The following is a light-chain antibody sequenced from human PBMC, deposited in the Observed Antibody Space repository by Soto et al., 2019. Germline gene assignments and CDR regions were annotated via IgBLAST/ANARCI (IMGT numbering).Light chain of an antibody. CDR1: QSVTGY. CDR3: QPSYTTPYT. V-gene: IGKV1-39*01. J-gene: IGKJ2*01. CDR2: ASS. Sequence: DIQMTQSPSYLSVSVGDRVTITCRASQSVTGYLNWYQQKPGKAPKLLIYASSSLQGGVPSRFSGTKSGTDFILTISSLQPEDFATYFCQPSYTTPYTFGQGTKLQIK.